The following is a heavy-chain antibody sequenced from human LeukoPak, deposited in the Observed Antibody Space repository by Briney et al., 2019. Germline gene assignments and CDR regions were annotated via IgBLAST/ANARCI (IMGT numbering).Heavy chain of an antibody. CDR1: GGTFSSYA. V-gene: IGHV1-69*05. CDR3: ARPFGNYGHDAFDI. J-gene: IGHJ3*02. D-gene: IGHD4-17*01. CDR2: IIPIFGTA. Sequence: SVKVSCKASGGTFSSYAISWVRQAPGQGLEWMGGIIPIFGTANYAQKFQGRVTITTDESTSTAYMELCSLRSEDTAVYYCARPFGNYGHDAFDIWGQGTMVTVSS.